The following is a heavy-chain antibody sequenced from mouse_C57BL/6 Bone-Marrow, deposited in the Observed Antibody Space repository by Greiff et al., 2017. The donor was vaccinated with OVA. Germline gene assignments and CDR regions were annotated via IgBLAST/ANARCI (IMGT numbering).Heavy chain of an antibody. D-gene: IGHD5-1*01. Sequence: VQLQQSGPELVKPGASVKISCKASGYSFTGYYMNWVKQSPEKSLEWIGEINPSTGGTTYNQKFKAKATLTVDKSSSTAYMQLKSLTSEDSAVYYCAREGSNYVDYWGQGTTLTVSA. J-gene: IGHJ2*01. CDR2: INPSTGGT. CDR3: AREGSNYVDY. CDR1: GYSFTGYY. V-gene: IGHV1-42*01.